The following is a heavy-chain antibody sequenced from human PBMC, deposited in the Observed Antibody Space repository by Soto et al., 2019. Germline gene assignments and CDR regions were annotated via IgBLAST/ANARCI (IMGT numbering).Heavy chain of an antibody. D-gene: IGHD2-21*02. J-gene: IGHJ4*02. CDR3: AKDPPYCGGDCYVDY. V-gene: IGHV3-NL1*01. Sequence: GGSLRLSCSASGFTFSSYAMYWVRQAPGKGLEWVSVIYSGGSTYYADSVKGRFTISRDNSRNTLYLQMNSLRAEDTAVYYCAKDPPYCGGDCYVDYWGQGTLVTVSS. CDR2: IYSGGST. CDR1: GFTFSSYA.